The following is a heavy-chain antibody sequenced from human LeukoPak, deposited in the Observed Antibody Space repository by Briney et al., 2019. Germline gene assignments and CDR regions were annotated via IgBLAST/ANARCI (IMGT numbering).Heavy chain of an antibody. J-gene: IGHJ4*02. CDR3: AKVGDFDWLVSYFEY. CDR1: GFTFSSYT. Sequence: GGSLRLSWAASGFTFSSYTMSWVRQAPGKGLEWVSAISGSGGSTYYADSVKGRFTISRDNSKNTLYLQMNSLRAEDTAVYYCAKVGDFDWLVSYFEYWGQGTLVTVSS. D-gene: IGHD3-9*01. CDR2: ISGSGGST. V-gene: IGHV3-23*01.